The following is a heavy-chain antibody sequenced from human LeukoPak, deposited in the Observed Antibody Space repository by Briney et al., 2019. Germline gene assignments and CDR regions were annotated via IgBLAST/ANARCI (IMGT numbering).Heavy chain of an antibody. CDR2: IGGGAGST. D-gene: IGHD4/OR15-4a*01. J-gene: IGHJ6*02. Sequence: GGSLRLSFAASGFTFSSYAMSWVRRAPGKGLGWVSAIGGGAGSTYYADSVKGRFTISRDNSKNTLYLQMNSLRAEDTAVYYCAKGVHQLVYYYGMDVWGQGTTVTVSS. V-gene: IGHV3-23*01. CDR3: AKGVHQLVYYYGMDV. CDR1: GFTFSSYA.